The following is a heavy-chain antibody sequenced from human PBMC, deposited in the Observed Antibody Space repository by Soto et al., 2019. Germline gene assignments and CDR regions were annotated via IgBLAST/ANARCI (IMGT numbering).Heavy chain of an antibody. J-gene: IGHJ4*02. CDR3: ARRDITIFGVVPTDAVYY. V-gene: IGHV4-39*01. CDR1: GGSISSSSYY. Sequence: SETLSLTCTVSGGSISSSSYYWGWIRQPPGKGLEWIGSIYYSGSTYYNPSLKSRVTISVDTSKNQFSLKLSSVTAADTAVYYCARRDITIFGVVPTDAVYYWGQGTLVTVSS. D-gene: IGHD3-3*01. CDR2: IYYSGST.